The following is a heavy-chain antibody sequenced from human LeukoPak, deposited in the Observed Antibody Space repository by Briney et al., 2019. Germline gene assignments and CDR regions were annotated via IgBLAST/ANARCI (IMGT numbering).Heavy chain of an antibody. Sequence: SETLSLTCTVSGGSISSYYWSWIRQPAGKGLEWIGRIYTSGSTNYNPSLKSRVTMSVDTSKNQFSLKLSSVTAADTAVYYCARDKRSVYHQYYFDYWGQGTLVTVSS. CDR1: GGSISSYY. CDR3: ARDKRSVYHQYYFDY. D-gene: IGHD5/OR15-5a*01. CDR2: IYTSGST. V-gene: IGHV4-4*07. J-gene: IGHJ4*02.